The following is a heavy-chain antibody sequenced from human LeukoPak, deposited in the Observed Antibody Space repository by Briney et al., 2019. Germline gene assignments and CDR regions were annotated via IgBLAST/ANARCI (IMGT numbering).Heavy chain of an antibody. CDR1: GFTVSSNY. CDR3: AKGRIAVAGQFAY. J-gene: IGHJ4*02. V-gene: IGHV3-53*01. D-gene: IGHD6-19*01. CDR2: IYSGGST. Sequence: PGGSLRLSCAASGFTVSSNYMSWVRQAPGKGLEWVSVIYSGGSTYYTDSVKGRFTISRDNSKNTLYLQMNSLRAEDTAVYYCAKGRIAVAGQFAYWGQGTLVTVSS.